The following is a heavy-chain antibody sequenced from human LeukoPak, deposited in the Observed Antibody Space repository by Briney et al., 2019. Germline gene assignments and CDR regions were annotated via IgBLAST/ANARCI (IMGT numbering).Heavy chain of an antibody. D-gene: IGHD2-2*01. J-gene: IGHJ6*04. CDR3: AKDRRIIVVVPAAINSYYDMDV. CDR2: ISYDGSNK. Sequence: PGRSLRLSCAASGFTFSSYGMHWVRQAPGKGLEWVAVISYDGSNKYYADSVKGRFTISRDNSKNTLYLQMNSLRAEDTAVYYCAKDRRIIVVVPAAINSYYDMDVWGKGTTVTVSS. CDR1: GFTFSSYG. V-gene: IGHV3-30*18.